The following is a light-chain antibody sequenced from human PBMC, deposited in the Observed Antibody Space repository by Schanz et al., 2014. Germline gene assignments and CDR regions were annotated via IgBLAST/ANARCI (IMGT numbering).Light chain of an antibody. Sequence: EIVLTQSPATLSLSPGERATLSCRASQSVDSYLAWYQQKPGQAPRLLIYHASNRATGIPARFSGSGSETVFTLTISSLQSEDFAVFYCQQFGKLPWTFGQGTKVEIK. CDR2: HAS. J-gene: IGKJ1*01. CDR3: QQFGKLPWT. V-gene: IGKV3-11*01. CDR1: QSVDSY.